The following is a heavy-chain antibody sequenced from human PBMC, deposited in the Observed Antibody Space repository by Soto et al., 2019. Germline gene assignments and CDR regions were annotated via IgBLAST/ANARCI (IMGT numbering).Heavy chain of an antibody. Sequence: QVQLVQSGAEVKKPGASVKVSCKASGYTFTRSGISWVRQAPGQGLEWMGWISNYSGNTKYTRKLQGRVTMTTDISTNTAYMELRSLQSDDTAVYYCARDIGEEYQLLRPFDYWGQGTLITVSS. CDR1: GYTFTRSG. CDR3: ARDIGEEYQLLRPFDY. CDR2: ISNYSGNT. J-gene: IGHJ4*02. V-gene: IGHV1-18*01. D-gene: IGHD2-2*01.